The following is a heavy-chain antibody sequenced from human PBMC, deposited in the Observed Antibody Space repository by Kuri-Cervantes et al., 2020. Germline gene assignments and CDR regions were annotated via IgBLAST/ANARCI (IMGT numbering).Heavy chain of an antibody. CDR3: ARVDYYGSGSYSDY. CDR2: ISSSSSTI. CDR1: GFTFSSYS. V-gene: IGHV3-48*02. J-gene: IGHJ4*02. Sequence: GGSLRLSCAASGFTFSSYSMNWVRQAPGKGLEWVSYISSSSSTIYYADSVKGRFTISRDNAKNSLYLRMNSLRDEDTAVYYCARVDYYGSGSYSDYWGQGTLVTVSS. D-gene: IGHD3-10*01.